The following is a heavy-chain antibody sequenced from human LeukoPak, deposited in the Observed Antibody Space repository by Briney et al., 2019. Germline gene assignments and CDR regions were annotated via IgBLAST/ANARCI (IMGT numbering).Heavy chain of an antibody. CDR1: GFTFDDYG. D-gene: IGHD6-13*01. CDR2: INWNGGST. V-gene: IGHV3-20*04. Sequence: GGSLRLSCAASGFTFDDYGMSWVRQAPGKGLEWVSGINWNGGSTGYADSVKGRFTISRDNAKNSLYLQMNSLRAEDTALYYCARVTSSWYRDHYYYYMDVWGKGTTVTVSS. J-gene: IGHJ6*03. CDR3: ARVTSSWYRDHYYYYMDV.